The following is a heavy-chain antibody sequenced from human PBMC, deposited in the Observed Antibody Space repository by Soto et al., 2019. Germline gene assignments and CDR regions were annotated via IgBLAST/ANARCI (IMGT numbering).Heavy chain of an antibody. CDR1: GFSLSTTGVG. CDR3: AHRPWYAFEP. CDR2: IYWDGEK. J-gene: IGHJ5*02. D-gene: IGHD6-13*01. V-gene: IGHV2-5*02. Sequence: QITLKESGPTLVKPTQTLTLTCTFSGFSLSTTGVGVGWIRQPPGKALEWHALIYWDGEKRYSPSLKSRLTITKDTSKNQVVLTMTNMDPVDTATYYCAHRPWYAFEPWGQGILVTVSS.